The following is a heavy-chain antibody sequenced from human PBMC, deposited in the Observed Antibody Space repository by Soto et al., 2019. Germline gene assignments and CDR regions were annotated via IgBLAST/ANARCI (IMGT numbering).Heavy chain of an antibody. Sequence: QVHLQQWGAGLLKPSETLSLTCAVYCGSFSGYYWSWIRQPPGKGLEWIGEINHSGSTHYTPSLKSRVTIAVDTSKNQFSLKLSSVTAADTAVYYCARGRGGRTTVTTFDYWGKGTLVTVSS. J-gene: IGHJ4*02. CDR2: INHSGST. V-gene: IGHV4-34*01. CDR1: CGSFSGYY. CDR3: ARGRGGRTTVTTFDY. D-gene: IGHD4-17*01.